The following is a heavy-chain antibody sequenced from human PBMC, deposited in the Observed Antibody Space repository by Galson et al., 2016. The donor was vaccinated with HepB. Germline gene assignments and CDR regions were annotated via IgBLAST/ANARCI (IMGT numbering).Heavy chain of an antibody. J-gene: IGHJ4*02. CDR1: GFTFSSYG. CDR2: ISFDEIEK. Sequence: SLRLSCAAYGFTFSSYGMHWVRQAPGKGLEWVAVISFDEIEKHYADSVKGRFTILRDNSKNTLSLQMNSLGAEDTAVYFCAKDRGFSGHADYWGQGTRVTVSS. V-gene: IGHV3-30*18. D-gene: IGHD5-12*01. CDR3: AKDRGFSGHADY.